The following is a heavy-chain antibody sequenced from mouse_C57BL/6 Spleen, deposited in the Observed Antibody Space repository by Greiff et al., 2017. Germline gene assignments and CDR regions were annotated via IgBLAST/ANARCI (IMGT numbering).Heavy chain of an antibody. V-gene: IGHV1-15*01. CDR3: TRRRDYFDY. Sequence: VKLQESGAELVRPGASVTLSCKASGYTFTDYEMHWVKQTPVHGLEWIGAIDPETGGTAYNQKFKGKAILTADKSSSTAYMELRSLTSEDSAVYYCTRRRDYFDYWGQGTTLTVSS. CDR2: IDPETGGT. J-gene: IGHJ2*01. CDR1: GYTFTDYE.